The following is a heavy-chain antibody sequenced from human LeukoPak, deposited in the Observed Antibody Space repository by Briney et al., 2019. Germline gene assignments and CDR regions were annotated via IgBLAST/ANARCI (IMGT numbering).Heavy chain of an antibody. V-gene: IGHV4-59*01. Sequence: SETLSLTCTVSGGSISSYYWSWIRQPPGKGLEWIGYIYYSGSTNYNPSLKSRVTISVDKSKNQFSLKLSSGTAADTAVYYCAGGAAAGMSLDYWGQGTLVTVSS. D-gene: IGHD6-13*01. CDR1: GGSISSYY. J-gene: IGHJ4*02. CDR3: AGGAAAGMSLDY. CDR2: IYYSGST.